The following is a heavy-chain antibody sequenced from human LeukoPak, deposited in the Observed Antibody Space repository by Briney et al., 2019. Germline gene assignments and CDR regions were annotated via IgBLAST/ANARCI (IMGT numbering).Heavy chain of an antibody. D-gene: IGHD3-22*01. J-gene: IGHJ3*02. Sequence: GGSLRLPCAASGFTFSSYSMNWVRQAPGKGLEWVSSISGSSSYIYYAGSVKGRFTISRDNAKNSLYLQMNSLRAEDTAVYYCARDHQSVIVVATDAFDIWGPGTMVTVSS. V-gene: IGHV3-21*01. CDR1: GFTFSSYS. CDR2: ISGSSSYI. CDR3: ARDHQSVIVVATDAFDI.